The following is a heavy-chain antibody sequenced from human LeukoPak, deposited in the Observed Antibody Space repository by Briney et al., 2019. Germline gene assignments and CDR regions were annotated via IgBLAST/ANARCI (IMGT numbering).Heavy chain of an antibody. CDR3: ERADDSIGVYFDY. CDR2: ITHERSNK. J-gene: IGHJ4*02. Sequence: PGSSLRLSCAASGFTFTSYAMHWVRQAPGKGLEWVACITHERSNKKYADTFKGRFTISRDKSKSTLYLEMNRLRAEDTAVYYCERADDSIGVYFDYWGQGTLVTVSS. V-gene: IGHV3-30-3*01. CDR1: GFTFTSYA. D-gene: IGHD6-25*01.